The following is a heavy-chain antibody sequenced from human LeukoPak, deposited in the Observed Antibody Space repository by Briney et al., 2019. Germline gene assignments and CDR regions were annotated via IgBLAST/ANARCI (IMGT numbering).Heavy chain of an antibody. J-gene: IGHJ3*02. CDR3: ARIYGYNAFNT. CDR1: GFTFDDYG. Sequence: GGSLRLSCAASGFTFDDYGMSWVRQAPGKGLEWVSTINSNAADTRYADSVNGRFTISRDNAKNSLYVQMNSLRAEDTALYYCARIYGYNAFNTWGQGTMVTVSS. D-gene: IGHD5-24*01. V-gene: IGHV3-20*04. CDR2: INSNAADT.